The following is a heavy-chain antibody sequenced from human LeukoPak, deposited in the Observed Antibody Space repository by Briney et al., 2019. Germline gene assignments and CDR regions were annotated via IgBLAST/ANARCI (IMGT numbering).Heavy chain of an antibody. J-gene: IGHJ4*02. CDR2: INHSGST. CDR1: GGSISSYY. CDR3: ARRPVRGVIISFDY. V-gene: IGHV4-34*01. D-gene: IGHD3-10*01. Sequence: SETLSLTCTVSGGSISSYYWSWIRQPPGKGLEWIGEINHSGSTNYNPSLKSRVTISVDTSKNQFSLKLSSVTAADTAVYYCARRPVRGVIISFDYWGQGTLVTVSS.